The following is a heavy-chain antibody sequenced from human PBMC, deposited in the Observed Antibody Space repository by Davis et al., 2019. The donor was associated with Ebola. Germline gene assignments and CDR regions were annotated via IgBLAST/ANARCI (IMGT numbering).Heavy chain of an antibody. CDR3: AKDWGYMVRGAMIDY. J-gene: IGHJ4*02. CDR1: GFTFSSYA. Sequence: GGSLRLSCAASGFTFSSYAMSWVRQAPGKGLEWVSAISGSGGSTYYADSVKGRFTISRDNSKNTLFLQMNSLRAEDTAVYYCAKDWGYMVRGAMIDYWGQGTLVTVSS. V-gene: IGHV3-23*01. CDR2: ISGSGGST. D-gene: IGHD3-10*01.